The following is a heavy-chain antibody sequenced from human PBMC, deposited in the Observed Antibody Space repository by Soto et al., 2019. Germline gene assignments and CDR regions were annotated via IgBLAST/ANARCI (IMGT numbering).Heavy chain of an antibody. CDR1: GGSISSYY. CDR2: IYTSGGT. V-gene: IGHV4-4*07. Sequence: SETLSLTCTVSGGSISSYYWSWIRQPAGKGLEWIGRIYTSGGTNYNPSLKSRVTMSVDTSKNQFSLKLSSVTAADTAVYYCARGSLRFSNSSYYYYYGMDVWGPGTTVTVSS. J-gene: IGHJ6*02. CDR3: ARGSLRFSNSSYYYYYGMDV. D-gene: IGHD3-3*01.